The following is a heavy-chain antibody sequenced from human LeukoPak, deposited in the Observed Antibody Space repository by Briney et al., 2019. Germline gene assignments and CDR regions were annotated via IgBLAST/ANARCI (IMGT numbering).Heavy chain of an antibody. CDR3: SRGPYCSSGSCYPDPDAFDI. J-gene: IGHJ3*02. V-gene: IGHV3-49*04. Sequence: PGGSLILSCTASGFTFGDYAMAWVRQAPGKGLEWVGFIRSKSYGGTTEYAASVKGRFTISRDDSKSIAYLQMNSLKTEDTAVYYCSRGPYCSSGSCYPDPDAFDIWGQGTVVTFSS. CDR2: IRSKSYGGTT. CDR1: GFTFGDYA. D-gene: IGHD2-15*01.